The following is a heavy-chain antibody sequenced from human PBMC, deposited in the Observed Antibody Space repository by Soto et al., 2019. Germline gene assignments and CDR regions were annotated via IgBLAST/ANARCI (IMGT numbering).Heavy chain of an antibody. CDR3: AANDCGGQLDH. CDR2: ISSSSRHI. V-gene: IGHV3-21*06. CDR1: GFTFSTYN. J-gene: IGHJ4*02. D-gene: IGHD4-17*01. Sequence: PGGSLRLSCGGSGFTFSTYNLNWVRQAPGRGLEWIASISSSSRHIYYSESPKGRISISRDNAKNSVNLQINSLRGDGTAVYYCAANDCGGQLDHWGQGTLVTVSS.